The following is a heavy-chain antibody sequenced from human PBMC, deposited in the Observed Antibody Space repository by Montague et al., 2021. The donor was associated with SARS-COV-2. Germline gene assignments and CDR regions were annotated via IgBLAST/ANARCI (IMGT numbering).Heavy chain of an antibody. V-gene: IGHV4-4*07. CDR3: ARGSEYYYHPFDY. CDR1: GASMSGYH. D-gene: IGHD2/OR15-2a*01. J-gene: IGHJ4*01. CDR2: IYSNGDT. Sequence: SETLSLTCTVSGASMSGYHWSWIRQPAGKALEWIDRIYSNGDTTYNPSLKSRLTMSVDTSERQFSLKMTSVSAADTAIYYCARGSEYYYHPFDYWGHGNLVTVSS.